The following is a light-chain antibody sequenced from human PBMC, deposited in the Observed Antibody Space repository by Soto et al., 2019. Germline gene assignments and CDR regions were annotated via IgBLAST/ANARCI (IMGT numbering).Light chain of an antibody. CDR3: QQYDSYSWT. V-gene: IGKV1-5*03. Sequence: DIQMTQSPSTLSASVGDRVTITCRASQSISSRLAWYQQKPGKVPKLLIYKASSLESGVPSRFSGSGSGTEFPITISSLQPDDFATYYCQQYDSYSWTFGQGTKVEI. J-gene: IGKJ1*01. CDR2: KAS. CDR1: QSISSR.